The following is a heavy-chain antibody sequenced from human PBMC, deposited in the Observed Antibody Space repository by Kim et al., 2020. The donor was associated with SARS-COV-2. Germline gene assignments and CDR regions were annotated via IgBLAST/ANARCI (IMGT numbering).Heavy chain of an antibody. CDR1: GGSISSYY. D-gene: IGHD2-15*01. Sequence: SETLSLTCTVSGGSISSYYWSWIRQPPGKGLEWIGYIYYSGSTNYNPSLKSRVTISVDTSKNQFSLKLSSVTAADTAVYYCARDHYGGNRYYYYYYGMDVWGQGTTVTVSS. CDR3: ARDHYGGNRYYYYYYGMDV. J-gene: IGHJ6*02. V-gene: IGHV4-59*01. CDR2: IYYSGST.